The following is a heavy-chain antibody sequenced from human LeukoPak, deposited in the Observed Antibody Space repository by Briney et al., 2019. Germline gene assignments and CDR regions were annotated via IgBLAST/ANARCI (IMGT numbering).Heavy chain of an antibody. CDR2: SYYSGTT. CDR3: ARHRESDFGYYYYMDV. J-gene: IGHJ6*03. D-gene: IGHD4-17*01. CDR1: GVSISTDNFY. V-gene: IGHV4-39*01. Sequence: SETLSLTCTVSGVSISTDNFYWGWIRQPPGKGLERIGTSYYSGTTYYNPSLKSRLTISVDTSKNQFSLKVSSVTAADTSVYYCARHRESDFGYYYYMDVWGKGTTVTVSS.